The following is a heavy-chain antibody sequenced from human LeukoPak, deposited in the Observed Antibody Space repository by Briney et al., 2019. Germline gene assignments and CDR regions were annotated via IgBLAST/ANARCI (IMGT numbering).Heavy chain of an antibody. V-gene: IGHV3-7*01. CDR3: ANGRRTFDY. Sequence: PGGSLRLSCAASGFIFSSYWMSWVRQAPGKGLEWVANIKQDGSEKYYVDSVKGRFTISRDNAKNSLYLQMNSLRAEDTAVYYCANGRRTFDYWGQGTLVTVSS. J-gene: IGHJ4*02. CDR2: IKQDGSEK. CDR1: GFIFSSYW.